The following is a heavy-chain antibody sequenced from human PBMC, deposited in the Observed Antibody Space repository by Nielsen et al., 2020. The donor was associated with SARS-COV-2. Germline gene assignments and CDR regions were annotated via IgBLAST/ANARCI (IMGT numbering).Heavy chain of an antibody. CDR1: GFSFSNFG. Sequence: GESLKISCAASGFSFSNFGMHWVRQAPGTGLEWVAFIRYDGSNKDYADSVKGRFTISRDNSKNTLYLQMNSLRAEDTAVYYCARDWNAGHYYDSSAIWWANGTPYWGQGTLVTVSS. J-gene: IGHJ4*02. CDR2: IRYDGSNK. D-gene: IGHD3-22*01. V-gene: IGHV3-30*02. CDR3: ARDWNAGHYYDSSAIWWANGTPY.